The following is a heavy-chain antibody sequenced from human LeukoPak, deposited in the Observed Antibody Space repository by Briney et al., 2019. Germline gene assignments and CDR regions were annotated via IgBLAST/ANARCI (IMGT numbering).Heavy chain of an antibody. V-gene: IGHV3-30*02. CDR1: GFIFRTYG. J-gene: IGHJ4*02. Sequence: GGSLRLSCAASGFIFRTYGMYWVREAPGKGLEWVSFIRHDGSIKNYADSVKGRSTISRENSKNTLYLQMNSLRAEDTAVYYCAKDSLADIDYWGQGTLVTVSS. D-gene: IGHD3-16*01. CDR2: IRHDGSIK. CDR3: AKDSLADIDY.